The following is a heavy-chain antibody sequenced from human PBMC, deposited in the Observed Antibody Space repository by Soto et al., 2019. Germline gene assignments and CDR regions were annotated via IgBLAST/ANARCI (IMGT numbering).Heavy chain of an antibody. CDR3: ASGYCSGGSCHATTHNYGMDV. CDR1: GFTFSSYS. D-gene: IGHD2-15*01. J-gene: IGHJ6*02. CDR2: ISSSSSYI. Sequence: GGSLRLSCAASGFTFSSYSMNWVRQAPGKGLEWVSSISSSSSYIYYADSVKGRFTISRDNAKNSLYLQMNSLRAEDTAVYYCASGYCSGGSCHATTHNYGMDVWGQGTTVTVS. V-gene: IGHV3-21*01.